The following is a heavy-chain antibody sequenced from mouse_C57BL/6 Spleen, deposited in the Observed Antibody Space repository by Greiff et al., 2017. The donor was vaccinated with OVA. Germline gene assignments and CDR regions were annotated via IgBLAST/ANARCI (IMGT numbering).Heavy chain of an antibody. CDR2: IWGDGST. CDR1: GFSLTSYG. D-gene: IGHD2-4*01. V-gene: IGHV2-3*01. Sequence: VKVVESGPGLVAPSQSLSITCTVSGFSLTSYGVSWVRQPPGKGLEWLGVIWGDGSTNYHSALISRLSISKDNSNSQVFLKLNSLQTDDTATYYCAKPDDYEGYYAMDYWGQGTSVTVSS. CDR3: AKPDDYEGYYAMDY. J-gene: IGHJ4*01.